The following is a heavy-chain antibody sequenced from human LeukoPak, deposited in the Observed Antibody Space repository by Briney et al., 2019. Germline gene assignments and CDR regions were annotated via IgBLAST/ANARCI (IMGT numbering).Heavy chain of an antibody. CDR3: ARESNCSGGSCPKNNWFDP. CDR1: GDSISSYY. V-gene: IGHV4-59*01. Sequence: SETLSLTCTVSGDSISSYYWSWIRQTPGKGLEWIGYMYHSGITKYNPSLKSRVTISVDTSKNQFSLKLSSVTAADTAVYYCARESNCSGGSCPKNNWFDPWGQGILVTVSS. J-gene: IGHJ5*02. D-gene: IGHD2-15*01. CDR2: MYHSGIT.